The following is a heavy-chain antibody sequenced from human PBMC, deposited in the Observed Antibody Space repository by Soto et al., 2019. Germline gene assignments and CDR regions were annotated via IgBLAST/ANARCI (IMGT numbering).Heavy chain of an antibody. CDR2: IYYSGST. CDR3: ARDLDYGGNSEASDV. V-gene: IGHV4-31*03. D-gene: IGHD4-17*01. Sequence: TLSLTCTVSGGSISSGGYYWSWIRQHPGKGLEWIGYIYYSGSTYYNPSLKSRVTISVDTSKNQFSLKLSSVTAADTAVYYCARDLDYGGNSEASDVWGQGTMVTVSS. CDR1: GGSISSGGYY. J-gene: IGHJ3*01.